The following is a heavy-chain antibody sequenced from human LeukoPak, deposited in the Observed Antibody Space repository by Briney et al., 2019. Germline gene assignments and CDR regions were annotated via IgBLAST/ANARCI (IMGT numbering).Heavy chain of an antibody. J-gene: IGHJ4*02. CDR2: INTDNGNT. CDR3: ARGDFSKEGSYRHFDN. CDR1: GYTFTSHV. Sequence: ASVKVSCKASGYTFTSHVIHWVCQAPGQRLEWMGWINTDNGNTEYSQKLQGRVTITRDTSASTTYMELSSLTSEDTALYYCARGDFSKEGSYRHFDNWGQGTLVTVSS. V-gene: IGHV1-3*04. D-gene: IGHD3-10*01.